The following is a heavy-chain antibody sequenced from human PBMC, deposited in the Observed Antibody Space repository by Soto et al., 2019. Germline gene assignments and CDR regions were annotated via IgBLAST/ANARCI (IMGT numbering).Heavy chain of an antibody. J-gene: IGHJ4*02. CDR1: GFSLGTCGVG. CDR3: ARARSGWYGFEN. D-gene: IGHD6-19*01. V-gene: IGHV2-5*02. CDR2: IYWDDDK. Sequence: QITLKESGPTLVKPTQTLTLTCTFSGFSLGTCGVGVGWIRQPPGKALEWLALIYWDDDKRYSPSLKSRLTITKDISNNQVVLTMSNMDPVDSATYYCARARSGWYGFENWGQGTLVTVSS.